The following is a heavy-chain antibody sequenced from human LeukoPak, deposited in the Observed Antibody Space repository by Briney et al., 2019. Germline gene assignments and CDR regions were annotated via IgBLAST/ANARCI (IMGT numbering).Heavy chain of an antibody. Sequence: GGSLRLSCAASGVTFSSYAMSWVRQAPGKGQELVSAISGSGGRTDYADSVKGRLTISRDISKNTLYLQMNSLRAEDTAVYYCAKDGGSYSEYYFDYWGQGTLVTVSS. CDR3: AKDGGSYSEYYFDY. D-gene: IGHD1-26*01. CDR2: ISGSGGRT. V-gene: IGHV3-23*01. CDR1: GVTFSSYA. J-gene: IGHJ4*02.